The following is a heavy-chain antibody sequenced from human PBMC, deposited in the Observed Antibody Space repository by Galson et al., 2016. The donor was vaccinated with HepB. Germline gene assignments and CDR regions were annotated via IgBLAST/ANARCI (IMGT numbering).Heavy chain of an antibody. CDR1: GGSISSSSYY. CDR3: ARAPPYDSLTGYEYHFDY. V-gene: IGHV4-39*07. J-gene: IGHJ4*02. CDR2: IPSRGNT. D-gene: IGHD3-9*01. Sequence: ETLSLTCSVSGGSISSSSYYWGWIRQPTGKGLEWIGSIPSRGNTYFNPSLKSRVTMSVDTSENQFSLELSSGTAADTAVYYCARAPPYDSLTGYEYHFDYWGQGALVIVSS.